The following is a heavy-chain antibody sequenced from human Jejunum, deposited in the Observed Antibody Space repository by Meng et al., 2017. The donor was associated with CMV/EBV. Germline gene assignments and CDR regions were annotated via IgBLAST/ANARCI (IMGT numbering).Heavy chain of an antibody. CDR2: ISAISDYT. CDR1: GFTFSGYD. Sequence: DVQLLESGGALVQPGGSLSLSCAASGFTFSGYDMSWVRQAPGKGLQWVSTISAISDYTHYADSVKGRFTTSRDNSQNTLYLQMNSLRVEDTAIYYCTKPDGPDFWGQGTLVTVSS. V-gene: IGHV3-23*01. J-gene: IGHJ4*02. CDR3: TKPDGPDF.